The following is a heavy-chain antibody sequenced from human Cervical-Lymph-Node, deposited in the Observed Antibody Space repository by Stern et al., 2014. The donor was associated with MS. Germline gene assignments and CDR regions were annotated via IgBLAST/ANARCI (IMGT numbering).Heavy chain of an antibody. D-gene: IGHD1-26*01. Sequence: QVQLVESGGGLVKPGGSLRLSCAASRFTFSDYYMSWIRQAPGQGLEWVSYIDTSGSTIYYADSVKGRFTISRDNAKNSLSLQMNSLRAEDTAVYYCARDRVPVGTTTPYFDYWGQGTLVTVSS. CDR2: IDTSGSTI. CDR1: RFTFSDYY. V-gene: IGHV3-11*01. CDR3: ARDRVPVGTTTPYFDY. J-gene: IGHJ4*02.